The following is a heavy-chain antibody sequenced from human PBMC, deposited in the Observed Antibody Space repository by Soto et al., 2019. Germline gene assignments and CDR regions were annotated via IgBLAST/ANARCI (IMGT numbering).Heavy chain of an antibody. CDR1: GFTFSRFW. V-gene: IGHV3-74*01. CDR2: INTDGSST. CDR3: TRDPGAYSSTWSFYFDS. Sequence: PVGSLRLSCDASGFTFSRFWMHWVRQAPGKGLVWVSRINTDGSSTTYADSVKGRFTISRDNAKNTLYLQMDSLRAEDTGVYYCTRDPGAYSSTWSFYFDSWGQGTLVTVSS. D-gene: IGHD6-13*01. J-gene: IGHJ4*02.